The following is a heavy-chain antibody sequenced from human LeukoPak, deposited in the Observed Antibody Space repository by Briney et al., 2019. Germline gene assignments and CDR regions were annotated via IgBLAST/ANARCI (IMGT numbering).Heavy chain of an antibody. CDR3: ARDFPDWSDAFDI. J-gene: IGHJ3*02. V-gene: IGHV3-13*01. D-gene: IGHD3/OR15-3a*01. Sequence: PGGSLRLSCAASGFTFNSYDMYWVRQVIGKGLEWVSAIDKGPNTYYSDSVKGRFTISRDNSKNMLFLQMNSLRADDTAIYFCARDFPDWSDAFDIWGQGTMVTVSS. CDR2: IDKGPNT. CDR1: GFTFNSYD.